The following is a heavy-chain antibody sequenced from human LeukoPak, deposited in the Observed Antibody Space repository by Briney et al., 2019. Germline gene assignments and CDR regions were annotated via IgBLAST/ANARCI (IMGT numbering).Heavy chain of an antibody. D-gene: IGHD5-12*01. CDR2: INPNSGGT. V-gene: IGHV1-2*02. CDR1: GYTFTRYY. J-gene: IGHJ6*03. CDR3: ARDEEFYSGYDYDPYYYYYMDV. Sequence: ASVKVSCKASGYTFTRYYMRWVRQAPGQGLEWTGWINPNSGGTNYAQKFQGRVTMTRDTSISKAYMQLSRQRSDDTAVYYCARDEEFYSGYDYDPYYYYYMDVWGKGTTVTVSS.